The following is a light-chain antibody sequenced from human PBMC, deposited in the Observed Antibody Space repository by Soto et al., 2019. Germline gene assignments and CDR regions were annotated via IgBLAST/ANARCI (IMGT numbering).Light chain of an antibody. J-gene: IGLJ2*01. Sequence: QAVVTQPPSVSGAPGQRVTISCSGSSSNIGAGYDVHWYQKLPGTAPKLLIYGNSNRPSGVPDRCSGSKSGTSASLAITGLQAEDEADYYCQSYDSSLSVVFGGGTQLTVL. CDR2: GNS. CDR1: SSNIGAGYD. CDR3: QSYDSSLSVV. V-gene: IGLV1-40*01.